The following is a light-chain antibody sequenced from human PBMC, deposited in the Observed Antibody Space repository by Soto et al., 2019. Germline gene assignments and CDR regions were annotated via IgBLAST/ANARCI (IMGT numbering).Light chain of an antibody. V-gene: IGKV3-20*01. CDR3: PLYGSSPH. CDR2: GAS. J-gene: IGKJ4*01. CDR1: QSIGDND. Sequence: EIVLTQSPGTLSLSPGERGTLSCRASQSIGDNDLAWYQQKPGQAPRLLIYGASTRATRIPARFSGSGSGTDFTLTISRLEPEDFEVYYCPLYGSSPHFAGGTKVEIK.